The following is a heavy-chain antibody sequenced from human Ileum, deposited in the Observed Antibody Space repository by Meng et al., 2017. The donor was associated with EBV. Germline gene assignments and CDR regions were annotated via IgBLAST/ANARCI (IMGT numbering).Heavy chain of an antibody. V-gene: IGHV4-4*02. CDR2: TYHSGST. Sequence: QGQPQEEDPGLVKPSGTLSITCAVAGGYISSSNWWSVVRQPPGKRLEWIGETYHSGSTNYNPSLKRRVTISVDKSKHQFSLKLSSVTAADTAVYYCAREVAAAGGFDYWGQGTLVTASS. J-gene: IGHJ4*02. CDR3: AREVAAAGGFDY. CDR1: GGYISSSNW. D-gene: IGHD6-13*01.